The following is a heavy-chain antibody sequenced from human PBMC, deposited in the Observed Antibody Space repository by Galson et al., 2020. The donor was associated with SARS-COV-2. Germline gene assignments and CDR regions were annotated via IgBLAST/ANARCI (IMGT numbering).Heavy chain of an antibody. Sequence: GESLKFSCSASGFTFSSYGMHWVRQAPGQGLEYVSAISSNGGSTYYADSVKGRFTISRDNSKNTLNLQMSSLRAEDTAVYYCVKLYYDILTGPDYWGQGTLVTVSS. J-gene: IGHJ4*02. V-gene: IGHV3-64D*08. D-gene: IGHD3-9*01. CDR2: ISSNGGST. CDR1: GFTFSSYG. CDR3: VKLYYDILTGPDY.